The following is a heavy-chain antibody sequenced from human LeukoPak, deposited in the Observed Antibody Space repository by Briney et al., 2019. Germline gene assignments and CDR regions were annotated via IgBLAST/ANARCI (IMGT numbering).Heavy chain of an antibody. CDR3: ARGETAMVKDWFDP. Sequence: ASVKVSCKASGGTFSSYAISWVRQAPGQGLEWMGRIIPIFGTANYAQKFQGRVTMTRDTSTSTVYMELSSLRSEDTAVYYCARGETAMVKDWFDPWGQGTLVTVSS. CDR1: GGTFSSYA. V-gene: IGHV1-69*05. CDR2: IIPIFGTA. D-gene: IGHD5-18*01. J-gene: IGHJ5*02.